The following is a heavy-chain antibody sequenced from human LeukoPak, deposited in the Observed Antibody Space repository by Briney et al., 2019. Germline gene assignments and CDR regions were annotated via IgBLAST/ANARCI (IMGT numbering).Heavy chain of an antibody. Sequence: RGESLKISCKGSGYTFSTYWIGWVRQMPGKGLEWMGIIYPADSDTRYSPSFQGQVTISADKSISTAYLQWSSLKASDTAMYYCARTYYYVSGSRTDFDYWGQGTLVTVSS. D-gene: IGHD3-10*01. J-gene: IGHJ4*02. CDR2: IYPADSDT. CDR1: GYTFSTYW. V-gene: IGHV5-51*01. CDR3: ARTYYYVSGSRTDFDY.